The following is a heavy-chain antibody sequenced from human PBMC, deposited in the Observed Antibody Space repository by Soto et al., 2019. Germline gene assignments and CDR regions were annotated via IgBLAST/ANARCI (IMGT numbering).Heavy chain of an antibody. J-gene: IGHJ6*02. CDR2: ISYDGSNK. CDR1: GFTFSSYA. Sequence: LRLSCAASGFTFSSYAMHWVRQAPGKGLEWVAVISYDGSNKYYADSVKGRFTISRDNSKNTLYLQMNSLRAEDTAVYYCARDRVLRFLEWPINYGMDVWGQGTTVTVSS. D-gene: IGHD3-3*01. CDR3: ARDRVLRFLEWPINYGMDV. V-gene: IGHV3-30-3*01.